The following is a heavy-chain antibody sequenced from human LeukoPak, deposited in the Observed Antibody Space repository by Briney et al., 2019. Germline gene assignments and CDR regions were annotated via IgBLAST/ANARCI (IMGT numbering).Heavy chain of an antibody. CDR2: IYYSGST. CDR3: ARYVIAAAGYYFDY. V-gene: IGHV4-59*08. CDR1: GGSISSYY. J-gene: IGHJ4*02. D-gene: IGHD6-13*01. Sequence: ASETLSLTCTVSGGSISSYYWSWIRQPPGKGLEWIGYIYYSGSTNYNPSFMSRVTISVDTSKNQFSLKLSSVTAADTAVYYCARYVIAAAGYYFDYWGQGTLVTVSS.